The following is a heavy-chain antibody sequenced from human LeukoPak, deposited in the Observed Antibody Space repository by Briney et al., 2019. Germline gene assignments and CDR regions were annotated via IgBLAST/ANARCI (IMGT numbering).Heavy chain of an antibody. V-gene: IGHV4-38-2*01. Sequence: SETLSLTCAASGYSISSGYYWGWFRQPPGKGLEWIGTIYPSGSTYSNPSLKSRLTISVDTSKNQFSLKLNSLTAADTAVYYCARQGGSSSPYYYYYMDVWGKGTTVTVPS. J-gene: IGHJ6*03. CDR3: ARQGGSSSPYYYYYMDV. D-gene: IGHD6-13*01. CDR2: IYPSGST. CDR1: GYSISSGYY.